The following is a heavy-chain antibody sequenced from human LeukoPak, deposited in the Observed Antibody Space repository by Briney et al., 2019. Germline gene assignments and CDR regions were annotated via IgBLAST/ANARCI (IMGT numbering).Heavy chain of an antibody. CDR3: ARTRGYSYGYTGSHDAFDI. J-gene: IGHJ3*02. D-gene: IGHD5-18*01. V-gene: IGHV3-30-3*01. CDR1: GFTFSSYA. Sequence: GGSLRLSCAASGFTFSSYAMHWVRQAPGKGLEWVAVISYDGSNKYYADSAKGRFTISRDNAKNSLYLQMNSLRAEDTAVYYCARTRGYSYGYTGSHDAFDIWGQGTMVTVSS. CDR2: ISYDGSNK.